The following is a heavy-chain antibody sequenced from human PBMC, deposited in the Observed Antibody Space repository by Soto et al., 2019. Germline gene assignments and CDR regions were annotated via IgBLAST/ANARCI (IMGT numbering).Heavy chain of an antibody. V-gene: IGHV2-5*02. CDR3: AHSVITAMGRGGFDY. Sequence: QITLKESGPTLMKPTQTLTLTCTFSGFSLSTSGVGVGWIRQPPGKALEWLALIYWDNDKRYSPSLKTRLTITKDTSKKQVVLTMTNMDPVDTATYYCAHSVITAMGRGGFDYWGQGTLVTVSS. D-gene: IGHD5-18*01. CDR2: IYWDNDK. J-gene: IGHJ4*02. CDR1: GFSLSTSGVG.